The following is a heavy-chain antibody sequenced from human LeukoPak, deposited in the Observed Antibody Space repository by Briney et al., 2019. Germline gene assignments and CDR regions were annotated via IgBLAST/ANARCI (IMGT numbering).Heavy chain of an antibody. D-gene: IGHD3-16*01. J-gene: IGHJ4*02. CDR3: ARGITGPATFDY. CDR1: GGSISNFY. V-gene: IGHV4-59*12. CDR2: FYYRGSTNSRTT. Sequence: SETLSLTCTVSGGSISNFYWGWIRQPPGKGLECIGYFYYRGSTNSRTTNYKPSLKSRVNISVDTSKNQFYLKLSSVTAADTAVYFRARGITGPATFDYWGQGTLVPVSS.